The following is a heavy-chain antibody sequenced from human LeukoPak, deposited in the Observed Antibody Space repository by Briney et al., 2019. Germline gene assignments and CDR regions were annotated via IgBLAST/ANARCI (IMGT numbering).Heavy chain of an antibody. CDR3: ARDNPYDFWSGYQYYFDY. D-gene: IGHD3-3*01. CDR2: INPNSGGT. J-gene: IGHJ4*02. Sequence: ASVRASCKASGYTFTGYYMHWVRQAPGQGLEWMGWINPNSGGTNYAQKFQGRVTMTRDTSISTAYMELSRLRSDDTAVYYCARDNPYDFWSGYQYYFDYWGQGTLVTVSS. V-gene: IGHV1-2*02. CDR1: GYTFTGYY.